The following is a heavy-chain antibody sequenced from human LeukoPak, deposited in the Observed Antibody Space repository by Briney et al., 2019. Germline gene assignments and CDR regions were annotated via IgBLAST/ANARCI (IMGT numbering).Heavy chain of an antibody. CDR1: GDSFSYFY. J-gene: IGHJ4*02. CDR2: IYNSGST. Sequence: SETLSLTCTVSGDSFSYFYWSWIRQPPGKGLEWIGYIYNSGSTSYNPSPKSRVTISVDTSKNQFSLKLSSVTAADTAVYYCASWLWYGDYFDYWGQGTLVTVSS. D-gene: IGHD4-17*01. CDR3: ASWLWYGDYFDY. V-gene: IGHV4-59*08.